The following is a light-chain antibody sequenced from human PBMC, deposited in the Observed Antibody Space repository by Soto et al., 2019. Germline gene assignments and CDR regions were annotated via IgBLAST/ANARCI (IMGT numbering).Light chain of an antibody. V-gene: IGLV1-40*01. Sequence: QSVLTQPPSVSGAPGQRGTISCTGSSSNIGAGYDVHWYQPIPGTAPKLLIYGNSNRPSGVPDRFSGSKSGTSASLAITGRQAEDEADYYCQSYDSSLSGDVVFGGGTKLTVL. CDR1: SSNIGAGYD. J-gene: IGLJ2*01. CDR2: GNS. CDR3: QSYDSSLSGDVV.